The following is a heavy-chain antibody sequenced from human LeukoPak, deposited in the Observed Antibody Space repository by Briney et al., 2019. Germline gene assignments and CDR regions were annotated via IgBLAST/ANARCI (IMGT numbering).Heavy chain of an antibody. CDR2: ISGNSGYI. CDR1: GFTFSSYS. D-gene: IGHD1-26*01. CDR3: ARFRELLADAFDI. Sequence: GGSLRLSCAASGFTFSSYSMDWVRQAPGKGLEWVSSISGNSGYIYYADSVKGRITLSRDNAKNSLYLQMNSLRAEDTAVYYCARFRELLADAFDIWGQGTMVTVSS. J-gene: IGHJ3*02. V-gene: IGHV3-21*01.